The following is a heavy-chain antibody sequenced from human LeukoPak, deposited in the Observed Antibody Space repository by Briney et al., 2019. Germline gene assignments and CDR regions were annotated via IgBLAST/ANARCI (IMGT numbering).Heavy chain of an antibody. Sequence: SQTLSLTCTVSGGSISSGSYYWSWIRQPAGKGLEWIGRIYTSGSTNYNPSLKSRVTISVDTSKNQFSLKLSSVTAADTAVYYCARGTYYYDRFDYWGQGTLGTVSS. CDR3: ARGTYYYDRFDY. J-gene: IGHJ4*02. D-gene: IGHD3-22*01. V-gene: IGHV4-61*02. CDR1: GGSISSGSYY. CDR2: IYTSGST.